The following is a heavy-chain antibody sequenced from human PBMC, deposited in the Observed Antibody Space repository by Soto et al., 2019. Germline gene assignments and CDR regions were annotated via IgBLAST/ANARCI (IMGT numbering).Heavy chain of an antibody. D-gene: IGHD2-15*01. CDR1: GGTFSSYA. CDR3: ARERWGYCSGGSCREGAFDI. J-gene: IGHJ3*02. CDR2: IIPIFGTA. Sequence: GASVKVSCKASGGTFSSYAISWVRQAPGQGLEWLGGIIPIFGTANYEQKFQGRVTITADESTSTAYMELSSLRSEDTAVYYCARERWGYCSGGSCREGAFDIWGQGTMVTVSS. V-gene: IGHV1-69*13.